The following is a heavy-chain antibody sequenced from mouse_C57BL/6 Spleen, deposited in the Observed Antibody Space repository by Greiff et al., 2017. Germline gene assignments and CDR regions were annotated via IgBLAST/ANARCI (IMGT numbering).Heavy chain of an antibody. V-gene: IGHV5-17*01. CDR2: ISSGSSTI. Sequence: EVKLVESGGGLVKPGGSLKLSCAASGFTFSDYGMHWVRQAPEKGLEWVAYISSGSSTIYYADTVKGRFTISRDNAKNTRFLQMTRLRSEDTAMYYCARMYYGPYWGFDVWGTGTTVTVSS. CDR3: ARMYYGPYWGFDV. D-gene: IGHD1-1*01. J-gene: IGHJ1*03. CDR1: GFTFSDYG.